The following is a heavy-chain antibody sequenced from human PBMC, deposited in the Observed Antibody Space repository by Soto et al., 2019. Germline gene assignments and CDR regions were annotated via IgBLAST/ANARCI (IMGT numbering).Heavy chain of an antibody. D-gene: IGHD3-16*01. V-gene: IGHV3-30-3*01. J-gene: IGHJ4*02. Sequence: GGSLRLSCAASGFTFSSYAMHWVRQAPGKGLEWVAVISYDGSNKYYADSVKGRFTISRDNSKNTLYLQMNSLRAEDTAVYYCAISQDRGGRTTFIYWGQGTQVTVSS. CDR1: GFTFSSYA. CDR3: AISQDRGGRTTFIY. CDR2: ISYDGSNK.